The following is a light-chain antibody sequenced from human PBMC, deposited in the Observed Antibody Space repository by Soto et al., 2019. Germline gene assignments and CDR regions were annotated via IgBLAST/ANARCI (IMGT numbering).Light chain of an antibody. CDR1: SSNIGRYS. CDR3: SAWDDSLDAWV. CDR2: SSN. V-gene: IGLV1-44*01. J-gene: IGLJ3*02. Sequence: QSVLTQPPSASGTPGQRVTISCSGSSSNIGRYSATWYQQLPGTAPRLLIFSSNQRPSDVPARFSGSKSGSSASLAISGLQSGDEADYFCSAWDDSLDAWVFGGGPKLTVL.